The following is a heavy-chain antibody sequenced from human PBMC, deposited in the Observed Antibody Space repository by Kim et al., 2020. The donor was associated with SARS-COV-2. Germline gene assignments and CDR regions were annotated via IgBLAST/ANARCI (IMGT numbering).Heavy chain of an antibody. CDR2: ISSSGSTI. CDR1: GFTFSGYE. D-gene: IGHD2-21*01. CDR3: ARDRPGLFVSPLLDY. J-gene: IGHJ4*02. Sequence: GGSLRLSCSASGFTFSGYEMNWVRQAPGKGLEWVSYISSSGSTIYYAVSVKGRFTISRDNAKKSLYLQMNSLRAEDTAVYYCARDRPGLFVSPLLDYWGQGTLVTVSS. V-gene: IGHV3-48*03.